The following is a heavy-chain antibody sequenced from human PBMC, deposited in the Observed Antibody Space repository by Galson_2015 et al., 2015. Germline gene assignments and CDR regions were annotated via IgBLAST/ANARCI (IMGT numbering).Heavy chain of an antibody. CDR2: ISSSGSTI. D-gene: IGHD5-18*01. V-gene: IGHV3-48*03. CDR1: GFTFSSYE. J-gene: IGHJ4*02. CDR3: ARAEMMGYSYGYLY. Sequence: SLRLSCAASGFTFSSYEMNWVRQAPGKGLEWVSYISSSGSTIYYADSVKGRFTISRDNAKNSLYLQMNSLRAEDTAVYYCARAEMMGYSYGYLYWGQGTLVTVSS.